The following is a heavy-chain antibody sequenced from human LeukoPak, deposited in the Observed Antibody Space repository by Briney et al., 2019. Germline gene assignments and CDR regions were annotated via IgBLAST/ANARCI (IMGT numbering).Heavy chain of an antibody. Sequence: GGSLRLSCAASGFTFSSYSMNWGRQAPGKGLEWVSVLFGGGTAFYADSVKGRFTVSRDNSKNTLYLQMNSLRGEDTAVYYCARGGATPATTSYYFDYWGQGTLVSVSS. D-gene: IGHD3-16*01. CDR2: LFGGGTA. CDR1: GFTFSSYS. V-gene: IGHV3-66*02. J-gene: IGHJ4*02. CDR3: ARGGATPATTSYYFDY.